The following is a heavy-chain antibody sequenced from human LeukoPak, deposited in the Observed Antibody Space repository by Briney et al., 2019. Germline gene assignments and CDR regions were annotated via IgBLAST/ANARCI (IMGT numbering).Heavy chain of an antibody. Sequence: SETLSLTCTVSGGSISSGDYYWSWIRQPPGKGLEWIGYIYYSGSTYYNPSLKSRVTISVDTSKNQFSLKLSSVTAADTAVYYCASDYSGSTLRGAFDIWGQGTMVTVSS. CDR3: ASDYSGSTLRGAFDI. CDR1: GGSISSGDYY. J-gene: IGHJ3*02. V-gene: IGHV4-30-4*01. D-gene: IGHD2-15*01. CDR2: IYYSGST.